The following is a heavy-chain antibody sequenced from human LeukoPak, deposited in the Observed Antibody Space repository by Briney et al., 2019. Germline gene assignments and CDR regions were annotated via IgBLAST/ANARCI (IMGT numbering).Heavy chain of an antibody. J-gene: IGHJ5*02. D-gene: IGHD5-12*01. CDR3: ARVGGYSGYNYEGYNWFDP. V-gene: IGHV4-59*12. CDR1: GGSISSYY. CDR2: MHYSGST. Sequence: PSETLSLTCTVSGGSISSYYWSWIRQPPGKGLEWIGNMHYSGSTNYNASLKSRVTISVDTSKNQFSLKLSSVTAADTAVYYCARVGGYSGYNYEGYNWFDPWGQGTLVTVSS.